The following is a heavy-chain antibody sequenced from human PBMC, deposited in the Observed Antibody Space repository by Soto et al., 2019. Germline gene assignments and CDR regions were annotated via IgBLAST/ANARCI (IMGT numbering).Heavy chain of an antibody. CDR3: AREYTDSSGNMDD. Sequence: ASVKVSCKASGYTFTSYYMHWVRQAPGQGLEWMGIINPSGGSTSSAQKFQGRVTITRDTSTSTVYMELSSLRSEDRVVYYCAREYTDSSGNMDDWGQGTLVTVSS. CDR2: INPSGGST. V-gene: IGHV1-46*01. CDR1: GYTFTSYY. J-gene: IGHJ4*02. D-gene: IGHD3-22*01.